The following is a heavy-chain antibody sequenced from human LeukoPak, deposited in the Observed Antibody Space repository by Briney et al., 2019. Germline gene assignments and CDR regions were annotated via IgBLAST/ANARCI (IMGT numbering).Heavy chain of an antibody. D-gene: IGHD1-7*01. Sequence: PSETLSLTCTVSGGSISSYYWSWMRQPPGKGLEWIGYIHYSGNTNYNPSLKSRVTISLRTSRTQFSLKLTSVTAADTAVYYCASSEWNYARWGQGILVTVSS. J-gene: IGHJ4*02. CDR2: IHYSGNT. V-gene: IGHV4-59*08. CDR3: ASSEWNYAR. CDR1: GGSISSYY.